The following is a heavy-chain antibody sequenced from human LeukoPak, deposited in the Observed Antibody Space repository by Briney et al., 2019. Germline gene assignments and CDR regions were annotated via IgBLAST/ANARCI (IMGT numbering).Heavy chain of an antibody. CDR3: ARPPSTSAWSNSVDD. J-gene: IGHJ4*02. D-gene: IGHD6-19*01. Sequence: GGSLRLSCAASGFTVSDNYTSWVRQAPGKGLEWVSAISGGGSTYYADSVKGRFIISRDNAKNSLYLQMGSLRAEDTAVYYCARPPSTSAWSNSVDDWGQGTLVTVSS. CDR1: GFTVSDNY. CDR2: ISGGGST. V-gene: IGHV3-53*01.